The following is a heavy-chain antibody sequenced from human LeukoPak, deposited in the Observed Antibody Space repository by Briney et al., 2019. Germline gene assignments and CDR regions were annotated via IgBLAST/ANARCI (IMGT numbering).Heavy chain of an antibody. V-gene: IGHV1-8*01. CDR3: ARGPQWRGDYYYMDV. CDR2: MNPNSGNK. Sequence: ASVRVSCTASGYSFTNFDINWVRQATGQGLEWMGWMNPNSGNKGYAQKFQGRVSMTMNTSITTAYMELSSLRSEDTAVYYCARGPQWRGDYYYMDVWGRGTTVTVSS. CDR1: GYSFTNFD. D-gene: IGHD6-19*01. J-gene: IGHJ6*03.